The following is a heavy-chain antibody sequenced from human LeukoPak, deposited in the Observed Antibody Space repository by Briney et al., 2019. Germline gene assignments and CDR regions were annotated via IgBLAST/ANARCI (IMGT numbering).Heavy chain of an antibody. J-gene: IGHJ3*02. CDR3: AKDGPEGKRVFDI. CDR1: GFTFSSYG. Sequence: PGRSLRLSCAASGFTFSSYGMHWVRQTPGKGLVWVSRINRDGSSTNYVDSVKGRFTISRDNAKNTLYLQMNSLRDEDTAVYYCAKDGPEGKRVFDIWGQGTMVTVSS. V-gene: IGHV3-74*01. CDR2: INRDGSST. D-gene: IGHD3/OR15-3a*01.